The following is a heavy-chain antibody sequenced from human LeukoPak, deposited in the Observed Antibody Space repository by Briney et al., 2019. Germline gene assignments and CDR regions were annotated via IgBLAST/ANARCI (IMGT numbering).Heavy chain of an antibody. CDR3: ARAVVRGVPADYYYYGMDV. D-gene: IGHD3-10*01. Sequence: SETLSLTCTVSGGSVSSGSYYWSWIRQPPGKGLEWIGYIYYSGSTYYNPSLKSRVTISVDTSKNQFSLKLSSVTAADTAVYYCARAVVRGVPADYYYYGMDVWGQGTTVTVSS. CDR1: GGSVSSGSYY. J-gene: IGHJ6*02. CDR2: IYYSGST. V-gene: IGHV4-61*01.